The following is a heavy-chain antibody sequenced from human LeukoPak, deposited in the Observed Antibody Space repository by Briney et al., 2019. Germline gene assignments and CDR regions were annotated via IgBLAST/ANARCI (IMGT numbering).Heavy chain of an antibody. J-gene: IGHJ4*02. CDR3: VKDARRTSGWYFFDY. CDR1: GFAFSNQA. V-gene: IGHV3-23*01. CDR2: ISDSGGSR. Sequence: PGASLRFSCAAPGFAFSNQAMGWVRQASGKGLEWVSAISDSGGSRYYADSVKGRFTISRDNSKNTLFLQMNSLRAEDTAVYYCVKDARRTSGWYFFDYWGQGTRVTVSS. D-gene: IGHD6-19*01.